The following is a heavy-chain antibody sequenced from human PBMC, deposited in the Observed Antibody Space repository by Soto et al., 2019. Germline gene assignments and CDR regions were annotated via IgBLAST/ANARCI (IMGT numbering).Heavy chain of an antibody. CDR3: TAHLGEFFPLDY. CDR2: IKTKADGGTT. J-gene: IGHJ4*02. CDR1: GFSFSNAW. Sequence: EVQLVESGGDFVKPGGSLRVSCAVSGFSFSNAWMSWVRQAPGKGLEWVGRIKTKADGGTTDYAAPVKGRFTISRDDLKNTVFLQMHSPETEDTAVYYCTAHLGEFFPLDYWGQGTLVTVSS. D-gene: IGHD3-16*01. V-gene: IGHV3-15*01.